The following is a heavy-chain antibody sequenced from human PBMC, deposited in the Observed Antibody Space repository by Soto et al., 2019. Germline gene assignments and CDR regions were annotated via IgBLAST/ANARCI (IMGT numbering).Heavy chain of an antibody. J-gene: IGHJ6*02. CDR1: SYSFTSYW. V-gene: IGHV5-51*01. D-gene: IGHD3-10*01. CDR3: AGGGVRGVITRTRDYYGMDV. CDR2: IYPGDSDT. Sequence: PGDSLKISCKGSSYSFTSYWIGWVRQMPGKGLEWMGIIYPGDSDTRYSPSFQGQVTISADKSISTAYLQWSSLKASDTAMYYCAGGGVRGVITRTRDYYGMDVWGQGTTVTVSS.